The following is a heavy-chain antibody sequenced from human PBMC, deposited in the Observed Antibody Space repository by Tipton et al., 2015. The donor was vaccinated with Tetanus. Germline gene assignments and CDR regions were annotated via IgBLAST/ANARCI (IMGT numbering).Heavy chain of an antibody. J-gene: IGHJ4*02. Sequence: TLSLTCTVSGGSVRSGSYYWSWIRQPAGKGLEWIGHISNGNTDYAPSLKSRLTLSVDTSKNQISLNLRSVTAADAGIYFCARGITDGYNRRFDYWGQGTLVAVSS. D-gene: IGHD5-24*01. V-gene: IGHV4-61*09. CDR2: ISNGNT. CDR3: ARGITDGYNRRFDY. CDR1: GGSVRSGSYY.